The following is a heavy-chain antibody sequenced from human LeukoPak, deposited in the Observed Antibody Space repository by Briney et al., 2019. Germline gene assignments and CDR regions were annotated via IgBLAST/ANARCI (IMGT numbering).Heavy chain of an antibody. V-gene: IGHV4-39*07. Sequence: SSETLSLTCTVSGGSISSSSYYWGWIRQPPGKGLEWIGNIFYSGSTYNNPSLKSRVTISLDTSKNQFSLKVNSVTAADTAVYYCARAIRPNAFDSWGHGTLVTVSS. CDR2: IFYSGST. CDR3: ARAIRPNAFDS. CDR1: GGSISSSSYY. J-gene: IGHJ4*01.